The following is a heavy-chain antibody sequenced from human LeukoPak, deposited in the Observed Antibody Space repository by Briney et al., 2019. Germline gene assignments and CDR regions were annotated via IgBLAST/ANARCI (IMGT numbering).Heavy chain of an antibody. D-gene: IGHD4-17*01. Sequence: GGSLRLSCAASGFTFSSYEMNWVRQAPGKGLEWVSAISGSGGSTYYADSVKGRFTISRDNSKNTLYLQMNSLRAEDTAVYYCAKDLYGDYVLANWFDPWGQGTLVTVSS. CDR3: AKDLYGDYVLANWFDP. J-gene: IGHJ5*02. CDR2: ISGSGGST. CDR1: GFTFSSYE. V-gene: IGHV3-23*01.